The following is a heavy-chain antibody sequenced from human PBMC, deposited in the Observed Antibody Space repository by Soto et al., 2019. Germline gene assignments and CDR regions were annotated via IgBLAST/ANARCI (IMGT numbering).Heavy chain of an antibody. J-gene: IGHJ6*03. CDR2: IYPGDSDT. D-gene: IGHD2-2*01. CDR3: ARHLGDIVVVPAAEYYYYYYMDV. CDR1: GYSFTSYW. V-gene: IGHV5-51*01. Sequence: GESLKISCKGSGYSFTSYWIGWVRQMPGKGLEWMGIIYPGDSDTRYSPSFQGQVTISADKSISTAYLQWSSLKASDTAMYYCARHLGDIVVVPAAEYYYYYYMDVWGKGTTVTVSS.